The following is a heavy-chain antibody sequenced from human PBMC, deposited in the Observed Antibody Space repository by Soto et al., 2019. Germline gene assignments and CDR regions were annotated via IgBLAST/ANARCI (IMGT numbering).Heavy chain of an antibody. CDR2: IYWDDDK. Sequence: SGPTLVNPTQTLTLTCTFSGFSLSTSGVGVGWIRQPPGKALEWLALIYWDDDKRYSPSLKSRLTITKDTSKNQVVLTMTNMDPVDTATYYCAHLNYDYIWGSYRYTNFDYWGQGTLVTVSS. J-gene: IGHJ4*02. CDR3: AHLNYDYIWGSYRYTNFDY. D-gene: IGHD3-16*02. V-gene: IGHV2-5*02. CDR1: GFSLSTSGVG.